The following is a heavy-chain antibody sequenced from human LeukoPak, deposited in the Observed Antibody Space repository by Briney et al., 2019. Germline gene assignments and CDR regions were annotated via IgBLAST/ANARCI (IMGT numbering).Heavy chain of an antibody. J-gene: IGHJ4*02. CDR1: GYSFTSYY. CDR2: INPSDGST. V-gene: IGHV1-46*01. Sequence: ASVKVSCKASGYSFTSYYMHWVRQDPGQGLEWMGIINPSDGSTSYPQRFQGRVTMTRDTSTSTVYMELSSLISEDSALYYCARSAYTYSSYFDYWGQGTLVTVSS. D-gene: IGHD5-18*01. CDR3: ARSAYTYSSYFDY.